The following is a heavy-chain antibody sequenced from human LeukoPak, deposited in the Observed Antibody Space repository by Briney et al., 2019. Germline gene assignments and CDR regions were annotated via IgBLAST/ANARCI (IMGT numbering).Heavy chain of an antibody. V-gene: IGHV3-23*01. CDR1: GFTFSSGA. J-gene: IGHJ3*02. CDR3: ARSGGSGPDAFDI. CDR2: ISGSGGST. Sequence: PGGSLRLSCAASGFTFSSGAMSWVRQAPGKGLEWVSGISGSGGSTYYADSVKGRFTISRDNSKNTLYLQMNSLRAEDTAVYYCARSGGSGPDAFDIWGQGTVVTVSA. D-gene: IGHD1-26*01.